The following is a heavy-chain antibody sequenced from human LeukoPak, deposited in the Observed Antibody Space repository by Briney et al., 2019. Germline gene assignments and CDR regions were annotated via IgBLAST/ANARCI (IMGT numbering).Heavy chain of an antibody. J-gene: IGHJ6*02. V-gene: IGHV3-7*01. CDR3: ARDLAVLGSYYYGMDV. Sequence: GGSLRLSCAASGFTFSSYWMSWVRQAPGKGLEWVANIKQDGSEKYYVDSVKGRFTISRDNAKNSLYLQMNSLRAEDTAVYYCARDLAVLGSYYYGMDVWGQGTTVTVSS. CDR2: IKQDGSEK. D-gene: IGHD7-27*01. CDR1: GFTFSSYW.